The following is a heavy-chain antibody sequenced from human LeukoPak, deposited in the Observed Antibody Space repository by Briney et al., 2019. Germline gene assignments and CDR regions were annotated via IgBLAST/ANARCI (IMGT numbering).Heavy chain of an antibody. V-gene: IGHV4-39*02. CDR3: ARGSSSWKNWFDP. CDR2: IHYSGII. CDR1: GGSINISNYY. Sequence: PSETLSLTCTVSGGSINISNYYWGWIRQPPGKGLECIGNIHYSGIIFYNPSFKSRVTFSVDTSKNHFSLKLSSVTAADTAVYYCARGSSSWKNWFDPWGQGTLVTVSS. J-gene: IGHJ5*02. D-gene: IGHD6-13*01.